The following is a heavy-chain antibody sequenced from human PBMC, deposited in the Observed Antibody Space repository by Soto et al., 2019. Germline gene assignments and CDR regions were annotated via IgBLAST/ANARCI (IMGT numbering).Heavy chain of an antibody. CDR2: ISGSGGST. J-gene: IGHJ4*02. V-gene: IGHV3-23*01. Sequence: GGSLRLSCAASGFTFSSYAMSWVRQAPGKGLEWVSAISGSGGSTYYADSVKGRFTISRDNSKNTLYLQMNSLRAEDTAVYYCAKARIAVAGTSGGYYFDYWGQGTLVTVSS. CDR1: GFTFSSYA. CDR3: AKARIAVAGTSGGYYFDY. D-gene: IGHD6-19*01.